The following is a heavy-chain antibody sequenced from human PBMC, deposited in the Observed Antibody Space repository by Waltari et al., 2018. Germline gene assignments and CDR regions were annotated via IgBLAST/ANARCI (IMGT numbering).Heavy chain of an antibody. J-gene: IGHJ6*02. D-gene: IGHD3-3*01. CDR3: ARVEYYDFWSGYFSGVPYYYGMDV. V-gene: IGHV3-33*01. CDR2: IWYDGSNK. Sequence: QVQLVESGGGVVQPGRSLRLSCAASGFTFSSYGMHWVRQAPGKGLEWVAVIWYDGSNKYYADSVKGRFTSSRDNSKNTLYLQMNSLRAEDTAVYYCARVEYYDFWSGYFSGVPYYYGMDVWGQGTTVTVSS. CDR1: GFTFSSYG.